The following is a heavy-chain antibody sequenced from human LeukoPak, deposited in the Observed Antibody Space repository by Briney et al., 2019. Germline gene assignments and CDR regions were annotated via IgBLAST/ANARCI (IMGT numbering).Heavy chain of an antibody. V-gene: IGHV3-21*01. CDR2: ISSSSSYI. CDR1: GFTFSSYR. CDR3: ARDDEAVAGTFDY. D-gene: IGHD6-19*01. J-gene: IGHJ4*02. Sequence: GGSLRLSCAASGFTFSSYRMNWVRQAPVKGLEWVSSISSSSSYIYYADSVKGRFTISRDNAKNSLYLQMNSLRAEDTAVYYCARDDEAVAGTFDYWGQGTLVTVSS.